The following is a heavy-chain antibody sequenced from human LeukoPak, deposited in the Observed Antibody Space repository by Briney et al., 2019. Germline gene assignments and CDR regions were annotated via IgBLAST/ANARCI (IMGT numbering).Heavy chain of an antibody. Sequence: GGSLRLSCAASGFTFSSYSTNWVRQAPGKGLEWVSSISSSSSYIYYADSVKGRFTISRDNAKNSLYLQMNSLRAEDTAVYYCAKLDLLEWPDAFDIWGQGTMVTVSS. J-gene: IGHJ3*02. V-gene: IGHV3-21*01. CDR3: AKLDLLEWPDAFDI. CDR1: GFTFSSYS. CDR2: ISSSSSYI. D-gene: IGHD3-3*01.